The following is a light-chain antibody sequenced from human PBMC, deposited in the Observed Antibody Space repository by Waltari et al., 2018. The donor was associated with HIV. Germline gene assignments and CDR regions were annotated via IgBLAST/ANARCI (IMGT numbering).Light chain of an antibody. CDR1: SSNVGKNY. CDR3: ASWDDALSSWL. J-gene: IGLJ6*01. V-gene: IGLV1-47*01. CDR2: RNA. Sequence: QSGLSQPPSTSRPPGQRVVISCSGSSSNVGKNYVSWFQQLPGAAPRLLIYRNARRASGVPDRVTAAKSGTSASLVISGLRSDDEAEYFCASWDDALSSWLFGGGTKLTVL.